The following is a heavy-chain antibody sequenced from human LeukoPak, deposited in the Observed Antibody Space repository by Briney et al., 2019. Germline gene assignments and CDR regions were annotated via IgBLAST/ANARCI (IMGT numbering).Heavy chain of an antibody. V-gene: IGHV4-39*01. CDR3: ASSPSGYWWNFDC. Sequence: SETLSLTCTVSGGSISSNNYYWGWIRQPPGKGLEWIGSIYYSGSTYNNPSLKSRVTISVDTTKNQFSLKLTSVTAADTAVYYCASSPSGYWWNFDCWGQGTLVAVSS. CDR1: GGSISSNNYY. J-gene: IGHJ4*02. CDR2: IYYSGST. D-gene: IGHD3-22*01.